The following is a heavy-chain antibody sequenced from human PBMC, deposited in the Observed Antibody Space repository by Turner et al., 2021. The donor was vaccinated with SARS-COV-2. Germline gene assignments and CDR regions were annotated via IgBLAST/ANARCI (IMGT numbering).Heavy chain of an antibody. J-gene: IGHJ4*02. CDR3: AKFMYYYESSGYSTIDY. V-gene: IGHV3-30*18. CDR2: ISYDGSNK. D-gene: IGHD3-22*01. CDR1: GFTFSRYG. Sequence: QVQLVESGGGVVQPGRSLTLSCVASGFTFSRYGMHWVRQAPGKGLEWVAVISYDGSNKYYADSVKGRFTISRDNSKNTLYLQMNSLRAEDTAVYYCAKFMYYYESSGYSTIDYWGQGTLVTVSS.